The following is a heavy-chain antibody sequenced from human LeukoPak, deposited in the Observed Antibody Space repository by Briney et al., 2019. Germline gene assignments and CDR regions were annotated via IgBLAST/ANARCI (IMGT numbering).Heavy chain of an antibody. CDR2: ISAYNGNT. CDR3: ARGVPFPAMVQYYFDY. J-gene: IGHJ4*02. Sequence: GASVKVSCKASGYTFTSYGISWVRQAPGQGLEWVGWISAYNGNTNYAQKLQGRVTMTTDTSTSTAYMELRSLRSDDTAVYYCARGVPFPAMVQYYFDYWGQGTLVTVSS. D-gene: IGHD5-18*01. V-gene: IGHV1-18*01. CDR1: GYTFTSYG.